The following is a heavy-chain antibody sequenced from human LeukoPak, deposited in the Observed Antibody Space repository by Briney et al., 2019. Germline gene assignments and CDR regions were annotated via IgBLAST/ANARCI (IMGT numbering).Heavy chain of an antibody. V-gene: IGHV1-69*05. D-gene: IGHD3-22*01. CDR1: GGTFSSYA. J-gene: IGHJ5*02. CDR3: ARDQGPYYYESGGSGFAP. CDR2: IIPIFGTA. Sequence: SVKVSCKASGGTFSSYAISWVRQAPGQGLEWMGGIIPIFGTANYAQKLQGRVTMTTDTSTSTAYMELRSLRSDDTAVYYCARDQGPYYYESGGSGFAPWGQGTLVTVSS.